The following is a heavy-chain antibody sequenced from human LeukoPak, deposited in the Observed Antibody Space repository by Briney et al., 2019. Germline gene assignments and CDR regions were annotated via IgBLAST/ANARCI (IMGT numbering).Heavy chain of an antibody. V-gene: IGHV1-2*02. Sequence: ASVKVSCKASGYTFTGYYMHWVRQAPGQGLEWMGWINPNSGGTNYAQKFQGRVTMTRDMSTSTVYMELSSLRSEDTAVYYCARDYDSSGDTRLFDYWGQGTLVTVSS. CDR2: INPNSGGT. CDR1: GYTFTGYY. J-gene: IGHJ4*02. CDR3: ARDYDSSGDTRLFDY. D-gene: IGHD3-22*01.